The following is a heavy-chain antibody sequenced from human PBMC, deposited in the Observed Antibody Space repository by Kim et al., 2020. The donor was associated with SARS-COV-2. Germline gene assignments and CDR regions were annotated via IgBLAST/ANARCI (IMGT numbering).Heavy chain of an antibody. D-gene: IGHD3-10*01. V-gene: IGHV4-34*01. Sequence: SETLSLTCAVYGGSFSGYYWSWIRQPPGKGLEWIGEINHSGSTNYNPSLKSRVTISVDTSKNQFSLKLSSVTAADTAVYSCARLFRGSVSYDRWHPFDYWGQGTLVTVSS. CDR2: INHSGST. CDR3: ARLFRGSVSYDRWHPFDY. J-gene: IGHJ4*02. CDR1: GGSFSGYY.